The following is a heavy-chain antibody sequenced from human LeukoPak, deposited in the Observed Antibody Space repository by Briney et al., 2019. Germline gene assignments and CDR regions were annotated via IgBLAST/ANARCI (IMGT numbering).Heavy chain of an antibody. CDR2: IIPIFGTA. CDR1: GGTFSSYA. CDR3: ASGYCSNTSCFLYYYYMDV. D-gene: IGHD2-2*03. Sequence: ASVKVSCKASGGTFSSYAISWVRQAPGQGLEWMGGIIPIFGTANYAQKFQGRVTITTDESTSTAYMELSSLRSEDTAVYYCASGYCSNTSCFLYYYYMDVWGKGTTVTVSS. J-gene: IGHJ6*03. V-gene: IGHV1-69*05.